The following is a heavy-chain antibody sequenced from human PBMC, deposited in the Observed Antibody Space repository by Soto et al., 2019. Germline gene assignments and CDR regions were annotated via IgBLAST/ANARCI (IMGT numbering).Heavy chain of an antibody. CDR3: ARGSAAAGTQWFDP. D-gene: IGHD6-13*01. CDR1: GFTVSSNY. CDR2: IYSGGST. V-gene: IGHV3-53*01. J-gene: IGHJ5*02. Sequence: GGSLRLSCAASGFTVSSNYMSWVRQAPGKGLEWVSVIYSGGSTYYADSVKGRFTISRDNSKNTLYLQMNSLRAEDTAVYYCARGSAAAGTQWFDPWGQGTLVTVSS.